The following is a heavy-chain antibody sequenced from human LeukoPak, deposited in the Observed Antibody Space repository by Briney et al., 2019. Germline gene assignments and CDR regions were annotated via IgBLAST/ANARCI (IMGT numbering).Heavy chain of an antibody. J-gene: IGHJ3*02. D-gene: IGHD3-3*01. CDR2: INHSGST. CDR1: GGSFSGYY. Sequence: SETLSLTCAVYGGSFSGYYWSWIRQPPGKGLEGIGEINHSGSTNYNPSLKSRVTISVDTSKNQFSLKLSSVTAADTAVYYCARLRLKYYDFWSGYSQGAFDIWGQGTMVTVSS. CDR3: ARLRLKYYDFWSGYSQGAFDI. V-gene: IGHV4-34*01.